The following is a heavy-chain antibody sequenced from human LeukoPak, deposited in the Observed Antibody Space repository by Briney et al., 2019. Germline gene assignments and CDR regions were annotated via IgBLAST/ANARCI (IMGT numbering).Heavy chain of an antibody. Sequence: GRSLRLSCAASGFTFSSYAMHWVRQAPGKGLEWVAVISYDGSNKYYADSVKGRFTISRDNSKNTLYLQMNSLRAEDTAVYYCARERVWFGELYYFDYWGQGTLVTVSS. CDR3: ARERVWFGELYYFDY. CDR1: GFTFSSYA. CDR2: ISYDGSNK. D-gene: IGHD3-10*01. J-gene: IGHJ4*02. V-gene: IGHV3-30-3*01.